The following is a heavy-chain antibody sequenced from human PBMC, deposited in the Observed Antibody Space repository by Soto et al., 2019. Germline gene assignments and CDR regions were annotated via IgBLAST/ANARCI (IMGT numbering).Heavy chain of an antibody. J-gene: IGHJ5*02. Sequence: QVQLVQSGAEVKKPGASVKVSCKASGYTFTSYAMHWVRQAPGQRLEWMGWINAGNGNTKYSQKFQSRVTITRETSASTAYMELSSLRSEDTAVYYCARDESSGWSRWFDPWGQGTLVTVSS. CDR2: INAGNGNT. D-gene: IGHD6-19*01. CDR3: ARDESSGWSRWFDP. V-gene: IGHV1-3*01. CDR1: GYTFTSYA.